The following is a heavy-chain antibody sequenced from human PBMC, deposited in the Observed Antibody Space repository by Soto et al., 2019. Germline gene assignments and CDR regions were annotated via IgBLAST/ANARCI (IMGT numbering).Heavy chain of an antibody. CDR1: GFTFSSYA. J-gene: IGHJ6*02. D-gene: IGHD5-18*01. CDR3: ARASKREIEPVDTAMDSWFSNYYYYYGMDV. V-gene: IGHV3-23*01. Sequence: PGGSLRLSCAASGFTFSSYAMSWVRQAPGKGLEWVSAISGSGGSTYYADSVKGRFTISRDNSKNTLYLQMNSLRAEDTAVYYCARASKREIEPVDTAMDSWFSNYYYYYGMDVWGQGTTVTVSS. CDR2: ISGSGGST.